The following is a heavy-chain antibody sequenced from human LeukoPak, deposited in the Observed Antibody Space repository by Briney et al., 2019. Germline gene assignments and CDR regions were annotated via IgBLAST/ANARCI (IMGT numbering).Heavy chain of an antibody. D-gene: IGHD1-1*01. V-gene: IGHV3-30*02. CDR1: GFTFSSYW. CDR3: AKDIGQDNLPKAEVLGFDP. Sequence: GGSLRLSCAASGFTFSSYWMAWVRQAPGKGLEWVAFIRYDGSNKYYADSVKGRFTISRDNSKNTLYLQMTSLRAEDTAVYYCAKDIGQDNLPKAEVLGFDPWGQGTLVTVSS. J-gene: IGHJ5*02. CDR2: IRYDGSNK.